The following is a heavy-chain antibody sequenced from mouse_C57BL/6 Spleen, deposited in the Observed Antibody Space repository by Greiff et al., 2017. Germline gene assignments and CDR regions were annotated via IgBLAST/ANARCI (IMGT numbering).Heavy chain of an antibody. CDR1: GYTFTNYW. J-gene: IGHJ4*01. CDR3: ARSGGGPYAMDY. Sequence: QVQLKQSGAELVRPGTSVKMSCKASGYTFTNYWIGWAKQRPGHGLEWIGDIYPGGGYTNYNEKFKGKATLTADKSSSTAYLQFSSLSSEDSAIYYCARSGGGPYAMDYWGPGTSVTVSS. V-gene: IGHV1-63*01. D-gene: IGHD1-1*02. CDR2: IYPGGGYT.